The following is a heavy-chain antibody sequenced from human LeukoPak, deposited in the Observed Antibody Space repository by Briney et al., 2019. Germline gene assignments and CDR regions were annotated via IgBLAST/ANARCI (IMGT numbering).Heavy chain of an antibody. CDR1: GYTFTSYG. Sequence: GASVKVSCEASGYTFTSYGISWVRQAPGQGLEWMGWISAYNGNTNYAQKLQGRVTMTTDTSTSTAYMELRSLTSDDTAVYYCARDPSNTSGWKTWFDPWGQGTLVTVSS. CDR2: ISAYNGNT. J-gene: IGHJ5*02. V-gene: IGHV1-18*01. D-gene: IGHD6-19*01. CDR3: ARDPSNTSGWKTWFDP.